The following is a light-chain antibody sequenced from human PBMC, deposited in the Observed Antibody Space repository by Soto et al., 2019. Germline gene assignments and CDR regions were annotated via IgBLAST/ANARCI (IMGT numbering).Light chain of an antibody. CDR1: SSNIGAGYD. J-gene: IGLJ1*01. CDR2: GNS. CDR3: QSYDSSLSGSWGV. Sequence: QSVLTQPPSGSGAPGQRVTISCTGRSSNIGAGYDVHWYQQLPGTAPKLLIYGNSNRPSGVPDRFSGSKSGTSASLAITGLQAEDEADYYCQSYDSSLSGSWGVFGTGTKVTVL. V-gene: IGLV1-40*01.